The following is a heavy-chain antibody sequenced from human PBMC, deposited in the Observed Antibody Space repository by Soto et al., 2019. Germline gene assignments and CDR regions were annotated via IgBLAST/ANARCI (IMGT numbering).Heavy chain of an antibody. CDR1: GYSFTSYW. V-gene: IGHV5-51*01. Sequence: GESLKLSCKGSGYSFTSYWIGWVRQMPGKGLEWMGIIYPGDSDTRYSPSFQGQVTISADKSISTAYLQWSSLKASDAAMYYCARQGTYYYDSSGYSLDYWGQGTLVTVSS. D-gene: IGHD3-22*01. CDR2: IYPGDSDT. J-gene: IGHJ4*02. CDR3: ARQGTYYYDSSGYSLDY.